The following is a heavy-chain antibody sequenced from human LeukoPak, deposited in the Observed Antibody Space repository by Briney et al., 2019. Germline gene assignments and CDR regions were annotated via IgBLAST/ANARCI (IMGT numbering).Heavy chain of an antibody. V-gene: IGHV3-20*04. J-gene: IGHJ4*02. CDR1: GFTFDDYV. D-gene: IGHD3-22*01. CDR2: INWNGGST. CDR3: ARGSYYYDSSGKESFDY. Sequence: GGSLRLSCAASGFTFDDYVMSWVRQAPGKGLEWVSGINWNGGSTAYADSVKGRFTISRDNANNSLYLQMNSLRAEDTALYYCARGSYYYDSSGKESFDYWGQGTLVTVSS.